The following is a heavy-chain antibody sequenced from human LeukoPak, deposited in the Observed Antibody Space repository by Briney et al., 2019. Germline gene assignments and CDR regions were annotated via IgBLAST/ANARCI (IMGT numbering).Heavy chain of an antibody. J-gene: IGHJ4*02. D-gene: IGHD1-26*01. V-gene: IGHV4-30-4*01. CDR3: ARGERISCGELRFDY. CDR2: IYYSGST. Sequence: SQTLSLTCTVSGGSISSGDYYWSWIRQPPGKGLEWIGYIYYSGSTYYNPSLKSRVTISVDTSKNQFSLKLSSVTAADTAVYYCARGERISCGELRFDYWGQGTLVTVSS. CDR1: GGSISSGDYY.